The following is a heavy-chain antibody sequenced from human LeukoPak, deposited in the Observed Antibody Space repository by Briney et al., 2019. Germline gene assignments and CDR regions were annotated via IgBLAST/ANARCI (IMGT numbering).Heavy chain of an antibody. D-gene: IGHD6-19*01. V-gene: IGHV3-30*02. CDR2: IRYDGSNK. J-gene: IGHJ6*03. Sequence: GGFLRLSCAASGFTFSSYGMHWVRQAPGKGLEWVAFIRYDGSNKYYADSVKGRFTISRDNSKNTLYLQMNSLRAEDTAVYYCAKETIAVAGTGYYYYYMDVWGKGTTVTISS. CDR1: GFTFSSYG. CDR3: AKETIAVAGTGYYYYYMDV.